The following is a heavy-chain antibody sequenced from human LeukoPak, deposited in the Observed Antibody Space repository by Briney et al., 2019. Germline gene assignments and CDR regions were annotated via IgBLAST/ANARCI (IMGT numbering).Heavy chain of an antibody. CDR3: ANSGAPFIVGATSPFDY. J-gene: IGHJ4*02. Sequence: GRSLRLSCAASGFTFDDYAMHWVRQAPGKGLEWVSGISWNSGSIGYADSVKGRFTISRDNAKNSLYLQMNSLRAEDMALYYCANSGAPFIVGATSPFDYWGQGTLVTVSS. D-gene: IGHD1-26*01. V-gene: IGHV3-9*03. CDR2: ISWNSGSI. CDR1: GFTFDDYA.